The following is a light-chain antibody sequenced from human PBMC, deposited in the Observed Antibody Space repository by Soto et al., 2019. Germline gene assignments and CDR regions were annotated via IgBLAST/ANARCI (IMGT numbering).Light chain of an antibody. CDR1: QSISSW. CDR3: HQYSRFPRT. V-gene: IGKV1-5*03. J-gene: IGKJ1*01. CDR2: KAS. Sequence: DIQMTQSPSTLSASVGDRVTITCRASQSISSWLAWYQQIPGKAPKLLIYKASSLQSGVPSRFSGSGSETEFTLTITGQQPDDFATYYCHQYSRFPRTFGQGTKVDIK.